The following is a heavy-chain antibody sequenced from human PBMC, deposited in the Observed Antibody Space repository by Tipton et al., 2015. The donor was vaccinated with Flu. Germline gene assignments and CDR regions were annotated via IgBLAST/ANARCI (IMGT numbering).Heavy chain of an antibody. CDR3: ARSGGKYINGWYRYFDS. CDR1: GFTVNSDQ. CDR2: IYTGGGV. Sequence: VQLVQSGGGLIQPGGSLRLSCAASGFTVNSDQMSWVRQAPGKGLEWVSLIYTGGGVDYADSVKGRFTVSRDNSKNTLYLQMNSLRAEDTAVYFCARSGGKYINGWYRYFDSWGQGTLVTVSS. D-gene: IGHD6-19*01. V-gene: IGHV3-53*01. J-gene: IGHJ4*02.